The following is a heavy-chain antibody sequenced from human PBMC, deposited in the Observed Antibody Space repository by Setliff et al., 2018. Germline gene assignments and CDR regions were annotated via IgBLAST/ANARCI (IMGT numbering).Heavy chain of an antibody. D-gene: IGHD3-10*01. CDR2: INAGNGNA. J-gene: IGHJ6*03. Sequence: ASVKVSCKASGYTFTSYAMNWVRQAPGQGLEWMGWINAGNGNATYSQKFQGRVTLTTDTSASTAYMELSSLRSEDTAVYYCARARGFGAYYYSYYYMDVWGKGATVTVSS. CDR3: ARARGFGAYYYSYYYMDV. CDR1: GYTFTSYA. V-gene: IGHV1-3*01.